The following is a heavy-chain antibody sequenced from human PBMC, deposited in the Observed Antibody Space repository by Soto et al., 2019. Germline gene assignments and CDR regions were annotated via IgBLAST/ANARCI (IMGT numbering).Heavy chain of an antibody. Sequence: GESLKISCKGSGYSFTSYWIGWVRQMPGKGLEWMGIIYPGDPDTRYSPSFQGQVTILADKSISTAYLQWSSLKASDTAMYYCARTSAAGKNYYAMDVWGQGTTVTVSS. J-gene: IGHJ6*02. CDR3: ARTSAAGKNYYAMDV. CDR2: IYPGDPDT. V-gene: IGHV5-51*01. CDR1: GYSFTSYW. D-gene: IGHD6-13*01.